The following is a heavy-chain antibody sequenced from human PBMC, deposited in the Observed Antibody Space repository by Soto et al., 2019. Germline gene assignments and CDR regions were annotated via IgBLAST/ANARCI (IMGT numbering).Heavy chain of an antibody. D-gene: IGHD1-26*01. V-gene: IGHV4-38-2*02. CDR3: ARVSRSGNYFMDY. CDR1: DSSISSDYY. Sequence: KPSETLSLTCTVSDSSISSDYYWGWIRQPPGKGLEWIGNIYRSGSTYYSPSLKSRVTISVDTSKNQFSLKVTSVTAADTAMYYCARVSRSGNYFMDYWGQGTLVTVSS. CDR2: IYRSGST. J-gene: IGHJ4*02.